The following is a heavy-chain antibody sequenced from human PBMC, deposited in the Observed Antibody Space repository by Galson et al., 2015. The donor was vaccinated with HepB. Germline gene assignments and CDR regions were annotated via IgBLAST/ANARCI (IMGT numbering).Heavy chain of an antibody. CDR2: ISWRSGSF. V-gene: IGHV3-9*01. CDR3: TKAVSYRSWVGASDV. Sequence: SLRLSCAASGFNFYDYAMHWVRQAPGKGLEWVSGISWRSGSFGYADSVRGRFSISRDDAKNTLYLQMDSLRSEDTALYYCTKAVSYRSWVGASDVWGKGTTVAVSS. D-gene: IGHD3-16*01. CDR1: GFNFYDYA. J-gene: IGHJ6*04.